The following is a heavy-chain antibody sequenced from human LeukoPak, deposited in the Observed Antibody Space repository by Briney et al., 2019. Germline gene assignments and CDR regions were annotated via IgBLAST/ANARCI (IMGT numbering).Heavy chain of an antibody. CDR3: AKQSITLIRGILDY. CDR1: GFTFSSYW. Sequence: GGSLRLSCAASGFTFSSYWMNWVRQAPGKGLVWVSRIASDGSSTTYADSVKGRFTISRDNSKNVLYLQMNSLRAEDTAVYYCAKQSITLIRGILDYWGQGTLVTVSS. J-gene: IGHJ4*02. V-gene: IGHV3-74*01. D-gene: IGHD1-20*01. CDR2: IASDGSST.